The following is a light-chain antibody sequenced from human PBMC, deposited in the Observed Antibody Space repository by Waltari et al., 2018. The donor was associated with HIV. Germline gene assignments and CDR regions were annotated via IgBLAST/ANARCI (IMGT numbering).Light chain of an antibody. CDR2: DAS. V-gene: IGKV1-33*01. CDR3: QQNDNLPYT. CDR1: QDITNY. Sequence: DIQMAHSLSSLSASVGSSVTITCQASQDITNYVNWYRQEPGKAPKLLIYDASDLQTGVPSRFSGSGSGTDFTFTINSLQPEDFATYYCQQNDNLPYTFGQGTKVEIK. J-gene: IGKJ2*01.